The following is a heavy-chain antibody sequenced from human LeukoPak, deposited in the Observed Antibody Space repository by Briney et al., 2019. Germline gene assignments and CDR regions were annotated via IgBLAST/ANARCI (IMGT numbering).Heavy chain of an antibody. CDR1: GFTVSSNY. D-gene: IGHD3-22*01. CDR2: IYSGGST. J-gene: IGHJ3*02. V-gene: IGHV3-66*01. CDR3: ARDLYDSSGYYGDVAFDI. Sequence: PGGSLRLSCAASGFTVSSNYMSWVRQAPGKGLEWVSVIYSGGSTYYADSVKGRFTISRDNSKNTLYLQMNSLRAEDTAVYYCARDLYDSSGYYGDVAFDIWGQETMVTVSS.